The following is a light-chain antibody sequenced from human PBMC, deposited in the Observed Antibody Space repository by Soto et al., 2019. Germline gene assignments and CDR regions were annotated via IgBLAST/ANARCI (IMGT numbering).Light chain of an antibody. CDR1: QTISSW. Sequence: DIQMTQSPSTLSGSVGDRVTMTCRASQTISSWLAWYQQKPGKAPKLLIYKASTLKSGVPSRFSGSGSGTEFTLTIRSLQPDDFATYYCKHYNSYSEAFGQGTNGDIK. CDR3: KHYNSYSEA. J-gene: IGKJ1*01. CDR2: KAS. V-gene: IGKV1-5*03.